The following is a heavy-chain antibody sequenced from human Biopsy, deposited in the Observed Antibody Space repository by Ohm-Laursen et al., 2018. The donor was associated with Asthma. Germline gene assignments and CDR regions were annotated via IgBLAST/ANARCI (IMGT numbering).Heavy chain of an antibody. D-gene: IGHD2-8*01. CDR1: GGSLSSGPYY. CDR3: ARDLSGYCTSSACYGFDS. J-gene: IGHJ5*01. V-gene: IGHV4-31*03. Sequence: SQTLSLTCTDSGGSLSSGPYYWSWVRQHPGKGLEWIGYINYSGSTFYSPSLESRVTVSVDTSKNQFSLKLSSVTAADTAVYYCARDLSGYCTSSACYGFDSWGQGTLVTVSS. CDR2: INYSGST.